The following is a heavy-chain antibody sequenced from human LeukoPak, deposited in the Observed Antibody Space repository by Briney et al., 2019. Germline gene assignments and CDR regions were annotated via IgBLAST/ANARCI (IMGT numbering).Heavy chain of an antibody. V-gene: IGHV3-53*04. CDR2: NSGGST. Sequence: GGSLRLSCAASGFTVSSNYMSWVRQAPGKGLEWVSVNSGGSTYYADSVKGRFTISRHNSKSTLYLQMNSLRAEDTAVYYCASSSGWYGDAFDIWGQGTMVTVSS. J-gene: IGHJ3*02. CDR1: GFTVSSNY. D-gene: IGHD6-19*01. CDR3: ASSSGWYGDAFDI.